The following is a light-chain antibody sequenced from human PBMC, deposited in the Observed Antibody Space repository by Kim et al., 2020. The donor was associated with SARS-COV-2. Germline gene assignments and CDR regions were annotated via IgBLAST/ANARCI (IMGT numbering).Light chain of an antibody. CDR2: GNS. V-gene: IGLV1-40*01. Sequence: VTISCTGSSSNIGAGYDVHWYQQLPGTAPKLLIYGNSNRPSGVPDRFSGSKSGTSASLAITGLQAEDEADYYCQSYDSSLSGSGVFGTGTKVTVL. CDR1: SSNIGAGYD. J-gene: IGLJ1*01. CDR3: QSYDSSLSGSGV.